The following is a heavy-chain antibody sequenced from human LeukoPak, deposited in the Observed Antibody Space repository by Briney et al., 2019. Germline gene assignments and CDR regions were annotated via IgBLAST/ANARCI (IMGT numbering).Heavy chain of an antibody. J-gene: IGHJ4*02. CDR2: IYPSDSDT. CDR3: AASPPHCGADCPFAY. D-gene: IGHD2-21*02. CDR1: GYSFPTYW. Sequence: GESLKISCKGSGYSFPTYWIGWVRQMPGKGLEWMVIIYPSDSDTRYSPSFQGQVTISADKSISTAYLQWSSLKASETATYYCAASPPHCGADCPFAYWGQGTLVTVSS. V-gene: IGHV5-51*01.